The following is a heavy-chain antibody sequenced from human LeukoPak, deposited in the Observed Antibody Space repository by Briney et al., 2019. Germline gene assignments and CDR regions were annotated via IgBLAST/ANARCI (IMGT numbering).Heavy chain of an antibody. CDR3: ARGGPNHAFDI. V-gene: IGHV3-74*01. CDR2: VNNEGTGR. J-gene: IGHJ3*02. D-gene: IGHD1-14*01. CDR1: GYSFSSFW. Sequence: GGSLRLSCAASGYSFSSFWIYWVRQVPGKGLVYVSRVNNEGTGRTYADSVKGRFTISRDNAKNTVYLQMNSLRDGDTAVYYCARGGPNHAFDIWGQGTMVTVSA.